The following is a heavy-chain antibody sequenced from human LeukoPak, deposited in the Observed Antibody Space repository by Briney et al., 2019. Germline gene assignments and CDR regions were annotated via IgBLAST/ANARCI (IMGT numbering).Heavy chain of an antibody. J-gene: IGHJ4*02. V-gene: IGHV3-21*01. CDR3: ARDRSEDSGYRSYFDY. CDR2: ISSSGSYI. Sequence: PGGSLRLSCAASGFTFSSYSVNWVRQAPGKGLEWVSSISSSGSYIYYADSVKGRFTISRDNAKNSLYLQMNSLRAEDTAVYYCARDRSEDSGYRSYFDYWGQGTLVTVSS. D-gene: IGHD5-12*01. CDR1: GFTFSSYS.